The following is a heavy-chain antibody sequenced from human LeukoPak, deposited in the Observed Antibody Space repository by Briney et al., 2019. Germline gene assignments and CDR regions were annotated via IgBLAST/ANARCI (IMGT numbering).Heavy chain of an antibody. CDR3: ARDKRMRGHYFDY. Sequence: GGSLRLSCAASGFTFSSYAMSWVRQAPGKGLEWVSAISGSGGSTYYADSVKGRFTISRDNSKNTLYLQMNSLRAEDTAVYYCARDKRMRGHYFDYWGQGTLVTVSS. CDR1: GFTFSSYA. D-gene: IGHD3-16*01. V-gene: IGHV3-23*01. CDR2: ISGSGGST. J-gene: IGHJ4*02.